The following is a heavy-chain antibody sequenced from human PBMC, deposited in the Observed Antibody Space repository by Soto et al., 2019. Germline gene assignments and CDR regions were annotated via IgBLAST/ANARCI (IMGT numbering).Heavy chain of an antibody. J-gene: IGHJ4*02. CDR1: GFSFSSYS. D-gene: IGHD3-16*01. Sequence: GGSLRLSSAASGFSFSSYSMNWVRQAPGKGLEWVSSISSSSSYIYYADSVKGRFTISRDNSKNTLYLQMNSLRAEDAAVYYCAKSAGSNAYYPNDYWGQGTLVTVSS. CDR3: AKSAGSNAYYPNDY. CDR2: ISSSSSYI. V-gene: IGHV3-21*04.